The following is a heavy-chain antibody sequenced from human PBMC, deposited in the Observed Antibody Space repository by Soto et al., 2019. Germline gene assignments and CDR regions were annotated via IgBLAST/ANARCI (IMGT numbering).Heavy chain of an antibody. D-gene: IGHD2-21*01. J-gene: IGHJ4*02. Sequence: PGGSPRLCCPTSGFRFSDYYMSLIRQAPGKGLEWLSHITPKSTYRNYADSVKGRFTISRDNTKSSLFLQMNSLGVEDTAVYYCVRGGGGGLFEHWGQGVLVTRLL. V-gene: IGHV3-11*06. CDR2: ITPKSTYR. CDR1: GFRFSDYY. CDR3: VRGGGGGLFEH.